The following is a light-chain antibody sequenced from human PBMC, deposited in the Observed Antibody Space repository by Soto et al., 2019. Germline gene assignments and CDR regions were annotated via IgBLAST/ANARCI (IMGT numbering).Light chain of an antibody. CDR1: QSVSSN. CDR2: GAS. J-gene: IGKJ4*01. Sequence: EIVMTQSPATLSVSPGERATLSCRASQSVSSNLAWYQQKPGQAPRLVIYGASTRATGIPARFSGSGTATEFTLTISSLQSKDFAVYYCQQYNNWPPLTFGGGTKVEIK. CDR3: QQYNNWPPLT. V-gene: IGKV3-15*01.